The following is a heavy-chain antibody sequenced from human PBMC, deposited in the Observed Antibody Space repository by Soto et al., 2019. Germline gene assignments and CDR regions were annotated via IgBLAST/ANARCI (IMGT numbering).Heavy chain of an antibody. CDR3: ARQYSSWFRTTDH. CDR1: GFTFRNYN. Sequence: EVQLVESGGGLVKPGGSLRLSCAASGFTFRNYNMKWVRQAPGKGLEWGSSITASAGYIYYTDSVKGRFTISRANSKNTRFLQMNSLRAEDTAVYYCARQYSSWFRTTDHWGQGTLVTVSS. J-gene: IGHJ4*02. D-gene: IGHD6-13*01. CDR2: ITASAGYI. V-gene: IGHV3-21*01.